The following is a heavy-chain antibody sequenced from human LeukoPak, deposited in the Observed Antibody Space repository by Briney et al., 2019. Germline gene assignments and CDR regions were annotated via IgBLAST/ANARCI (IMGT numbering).Heavy chain of an antibody. CDR1: GFTFSSYG. Sequence: GGSLRLSCAASGFTFSSYGMSWVRQVPGKGLEWVSVISGSDGSTYYADSVKGRFTISRDNSKNTLYLQMYSLRVEDTAVYYCAKDGGYYDFDSWGQGTLVTVSS. V-gene: IGHV3-23*01. D-gene: IGHD5-12*01. CDR2: ISGSDGST. CDR3: AKDGGYYDFDS. J-gene: IGHJ4*02.